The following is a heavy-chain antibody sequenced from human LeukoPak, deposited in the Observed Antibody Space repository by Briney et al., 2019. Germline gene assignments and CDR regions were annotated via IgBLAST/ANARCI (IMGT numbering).Heavy chain of an antibody. D-gene: IGHD2-2*01. CDR3: ARGRSDCSSTSCYRYYYYGMDV. CDR1: GGTFSSYA. Sequence: SVKVSCKASGGTFSSYAISWVRQAPGQGLEWMGGIIPIFGKANYAQKFQGRVTITADESTSTAYMELSSLRSEDTAVYYCARGRSDCSSTSCYRYYYYGMDVWGKGTTVTVSS. J-gene: IGHJ6*04. V-gene: IGHV1-69*13. CDR2: IIPIFGKA.